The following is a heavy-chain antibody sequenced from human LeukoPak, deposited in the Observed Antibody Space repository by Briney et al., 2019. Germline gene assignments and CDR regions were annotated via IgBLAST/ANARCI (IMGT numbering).Heavy chain of an antibody. CDR1: GFTVSSNY. CDR3: ATSRYSGSYSDGMDV. Sequence: GSLRLSCAASGFTVSSNYMSWVRQAPGKVLEWVSVIYSGGSTYYADSVKGRFTISRHNSKNTLYLQMNSLRAEDTAVYYCATSRYSGSYSDGMDVWGQGTTVTVSS. D-gene: IGHD1-26*01. J-gene: IGHJ6*02. V-gene: IGHV3-53*04. CDR2: IYSGGST.